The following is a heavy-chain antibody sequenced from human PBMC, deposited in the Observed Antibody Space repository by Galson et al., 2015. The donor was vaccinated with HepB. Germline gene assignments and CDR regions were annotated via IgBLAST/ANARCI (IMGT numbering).Heavy chain of an antibody. CDR2: ISYDGSNK. V-gene: IGHV3-30-3*01. J-gene: IGHJ4*02. CDR1: GFTFSSYA. CDR3: ARELTVVTGVGEDFDY. D-gene: IGHD4-23*01. Sequence: SLRLSCAASGFTFSSYAMHWVRQAPGKGLEWVAVISYDGSNKYYADSVKGRFTISRDNSKNTLYLQMNSLRAEDTAVYYCARELTVVTGVGEDFDYWGQGTLVTVSS.